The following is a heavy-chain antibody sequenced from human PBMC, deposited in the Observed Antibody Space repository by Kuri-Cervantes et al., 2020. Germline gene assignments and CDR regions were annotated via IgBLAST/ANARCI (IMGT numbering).Heavy chain of an antibody. V-gene: IGHV4-34*01. CDR3: ARMDFEYSMSE. CDR2: INHSGST. J-gene: IGHJ4*02. CDR1: GGSFSGYY. D-gene: IGHD2/OR15-2a*01. Sequence: GSLRLSCAVYGGSFSGYYWSWIRQPPGKGLEWIGEINHSGSTNYNPSLKSRVTISVDTSKNQFSLKLSSVTAADTAVYYCARMDFEYSMSEWGQGALVTVSS.